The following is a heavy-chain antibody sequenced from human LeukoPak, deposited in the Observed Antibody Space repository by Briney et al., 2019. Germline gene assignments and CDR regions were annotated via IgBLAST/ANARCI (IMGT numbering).Heavy chain of an antibody. CDR1: GGSISSSSYY. CDR2: IYYSGST. V-gene: IGHV4-39*07. J-gene: IGHJ6*03. CDR3: ARSRGPNPTYYYYYMDV. Sequence: SETLSLTCTVSGGSISSSSYYWGWIRQPPGKGLEWIGRIYYSGSTYYNPALKSRVTISVDTSKNQFSLKLSSVTAAGTAVYYCARSRGPNPTYYYYYMDVWGKGTTVTVSS.